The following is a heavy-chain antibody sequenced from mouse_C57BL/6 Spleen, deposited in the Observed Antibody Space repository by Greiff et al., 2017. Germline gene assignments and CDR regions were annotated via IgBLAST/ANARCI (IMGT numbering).Heavy chain of an antibody. V-gene: IGHV5-9*04. Sequence: EVQLQQSGGGLVKPGGSLKLSCAASGFTFSSYTMSWVRQAPEKRLEWVATISGGGGNTDYPDSVKGRFTISRDNAKNTLYLQMSSLRSEDTALYYCARGASSYYSNYFDYWGQGTTLTVSS. CDR2: ISGGGGNT. J-gene: IGHJ2*01. CDR3: ARGASSYYSNYFDY. CDR1: GFTFSSYT. D-gene: IGHD2-5*01.